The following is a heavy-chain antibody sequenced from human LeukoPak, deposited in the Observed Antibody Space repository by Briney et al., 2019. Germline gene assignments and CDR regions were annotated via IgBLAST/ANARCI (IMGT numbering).Heavy chain of an antibody. CDR3: ARDFTALDY. CDR2: ISYDGSNK. Sequence: GGSLRLSCAASGFTFSSYAMHWVRQAPGKGLEWVAVISYDGSNKYYADSVKGRFTISRDNSKNTLYLQTNSLRAEDTAVYYCARDFTALDYWGQGTLVTVSS. CDR1: GFTFSSYA. V-gene: IGHV3-30*04. J-gene: IGHJ4*02.